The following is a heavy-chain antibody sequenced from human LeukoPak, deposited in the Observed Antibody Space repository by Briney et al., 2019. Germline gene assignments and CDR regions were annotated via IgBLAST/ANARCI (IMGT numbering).Heavy chain of an antibody. Sequence: ASVKVSCKASGYTFINYYMHWVRQAPGQGLEWMGIINPSGGSTSYAQKFQGRVTMTRDTSTSTVYMELSSLRSEDTAVYYCARDRVETYFDYWGQGTLVTVSS. CDR3: ARDRVETYFDY. CDR2: INPSGGST. J-gene: IGHJ4*02. CDR1: GYTFINYY. V-gene: IGHV1-46*01. D-gene: IGHD2-15*01.